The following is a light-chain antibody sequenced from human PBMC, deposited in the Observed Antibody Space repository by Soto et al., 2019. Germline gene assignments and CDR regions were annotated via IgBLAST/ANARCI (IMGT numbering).Light chain of an antibody. V-gene: IGKV3-20*01. J-gene: IGKJ1*01. CDR2: AAS. CDR1: QSVSSY. Sequence: EIVLTQSPATLSLSPGERATLSCRASQSVSSYLAWYQQKPGQAPRLLIYAASSRATGIPDRFSGSGSGTDFTLTISRLEPEDFAIYYCQQYDISPPWTFGQGTKVEIK. CDR3: QQYDISPPWT.